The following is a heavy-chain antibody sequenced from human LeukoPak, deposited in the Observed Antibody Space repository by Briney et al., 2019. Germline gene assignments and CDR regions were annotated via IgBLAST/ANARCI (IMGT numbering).Heavy chain of an antibody. CDR2: ISGSGGST. Sequence: GGSLRLSCAASGFTFSSYAMSWVRQAPGKGLEWVSAISGSGGSTYYADSVKGRFTISRDNSKNTLYLQMNSLRAEDTAVYYCAKDGYNYNPLYYYYYYMDVWGKGTTVTISS. CDR3: AKDGYNYNPLYYYYYYMDV. J-gene: IGHJ6*03. V-gene: IGHV3-23*01. CDR1: GFTFSSYA. D-gene: IGHD5-24*01.